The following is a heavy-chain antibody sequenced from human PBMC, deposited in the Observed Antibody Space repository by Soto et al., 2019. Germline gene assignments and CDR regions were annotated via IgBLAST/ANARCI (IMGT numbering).Heavy chain of an antibody. J-gene: IGHJ4*02. CDR1: GFRFSHYG. D-gene: IGHD3-22*01. Sequence: EVQLVESGGGLVQPGGSLRLSCAASGFRFSHYGMSWIRQAPGKGLEWVSAVSGGGGRSYTADSVKGRFTISRDNSKKTVYLQRNTLRAEDTARYFCAKGLFYYSTAGRCDYWGQGTLVTVSS. CDR2: VSGGGGRS. CDR3: AKGLFYYSTAGRCDY. V-gene: IGHV3-23*04.